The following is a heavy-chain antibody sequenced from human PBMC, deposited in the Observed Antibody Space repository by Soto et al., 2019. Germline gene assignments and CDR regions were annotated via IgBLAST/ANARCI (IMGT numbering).Heavy chain of an antibody. V-gene: IGHV4-39*01. CDR1: GGSISSNNYY. CDR2: IFYSGRT. J-gene: IGHJ4*02. Sequence: QLQLQESGPGLVKPSETLSLTCTASGGSISSNNYYWGWIRQPPGKGLEWIGSIFYSGRTYYNASLKSRVTITVDTSKNQFSLKLSSVTAADTAVYYGARHARTSYSLLWGQGTLVTVSS. CDR3: ARHARTSYSLL. D-gene: IGHD3-10*01.